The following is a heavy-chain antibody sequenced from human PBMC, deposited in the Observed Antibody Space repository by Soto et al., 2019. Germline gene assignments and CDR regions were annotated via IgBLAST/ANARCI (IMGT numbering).Heavy chain of an antibody. V-gene: IGHV4-30-2*01. J-gene: IGHJ4*02. Sequence: SETLSLTCAVSGGSISSGGYSWSWIRQPPGKGLEWSGYIYHSGSTYYNPSLKSRVTISVDRSNNQFSLYLQMNSLRPEVTAWYYCARDRAAAGLYYFEYWGQGALVTVSS. CDR3: ARDRAAAGLYYFEY. D-gene: IGHD6-13*01. CDR1: GGSISSGGYS. CDR2: IYHSGST.